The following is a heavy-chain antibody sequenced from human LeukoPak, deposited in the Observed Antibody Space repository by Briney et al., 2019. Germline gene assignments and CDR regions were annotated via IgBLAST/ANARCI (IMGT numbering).Heavy chain of an antibody. V-gene: IGHV4-59*01. J-gene: IGHJ4*02. CDR3: ARTYYYDSSETFDY. CDR1: GGSISSYY. Sequence: SETLSLTCTVSGGSISSYYWSWIRQPPGKGLEWIGYIYYSGSTNYNPSLKSRVTISVDTSKNQFSLKLSSVTAADTAVYYCARTYYYDSSETFDYWGQGTLVTVSS. CDR2: IYYSGST. D-gene: IGHD3-22*01.